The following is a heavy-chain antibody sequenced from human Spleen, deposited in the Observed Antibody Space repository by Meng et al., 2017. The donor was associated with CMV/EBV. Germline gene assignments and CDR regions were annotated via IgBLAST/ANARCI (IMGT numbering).Heavy chain of an antibody. CDR1: GFNVSNSY. CDR3: ARDPSGSYTGY. J-gene: IGHJ4*02. V-gene: IGHV3-53*01. D-gene: IGHD1-26*01. Sequence: LSCVVSGFNVSNSYMSWVRQAPGKGLEWVSVIYSGGSSDYADSVKGRITISRDNSKNTLYLQMNSLRVEDTAVYYCARDPSGSYTGYWGQGTLVTVSS. CDR2: IYSGGSS.